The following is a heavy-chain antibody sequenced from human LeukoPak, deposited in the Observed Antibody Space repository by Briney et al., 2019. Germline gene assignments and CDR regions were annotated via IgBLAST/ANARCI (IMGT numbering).Heavy chain of an antibody. J-gene: IGHJ4*02. CDR3: ARGSRSSDY. CDR1: GGSISSYY. CDR2: IYYSGST. V-gene: IGHV4-59*01. Sequence: PSETLSLTCTVSGGSISSYYWNWIRQPPGKGLEWIGYIYYSGSTNYNPSLKSRVTISVDTSKNQFSLKMTSVTAADTAVYYCARGSRSSDYWAQGTLVTVSS.